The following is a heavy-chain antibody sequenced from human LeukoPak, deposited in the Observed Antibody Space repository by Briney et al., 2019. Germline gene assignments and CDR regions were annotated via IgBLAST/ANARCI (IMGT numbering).Heavy chain of an antibody. V-gene: IGHV3-23*01. CDR1: GFTFNNYA. CDR2: ISGDGVSP. CDR3: AKEPAD. J-gene: IGHJ4*02. Sequence: PGGSLRLSCAASGFTFNNYALAWVRQTPEKGLECVSAISGDGVSPYYVDSVRGRFTISRDNSKNTLYLQMNSLRVEDTAIYYCAKEPADWGQGTLVTISS.